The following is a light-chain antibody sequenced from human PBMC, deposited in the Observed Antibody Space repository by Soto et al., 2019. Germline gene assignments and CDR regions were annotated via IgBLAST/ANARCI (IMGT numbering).Light chain of an antibody. CDR1: QSISSH. V-gene: IGKV1-39*01. Sequence: DIQMTQSPSSLSASIGDRVTITCRAGQSISSHLTWYQQRPGKAPQLLIYAASSLQTGVPSRFSGSASGTDFTLTISSLQPEDVATYYCQQSHSTPYTFGQGTKLEI. J-gene: IGKJ2*01. CDR2: AAS. CDR3: QQSHSTPYT.